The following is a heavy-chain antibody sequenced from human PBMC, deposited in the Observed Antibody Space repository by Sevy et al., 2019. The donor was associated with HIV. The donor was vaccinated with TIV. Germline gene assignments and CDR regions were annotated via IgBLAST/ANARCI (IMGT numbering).Heavy chain of an antibody. Sequence: GESLKSSCKGSGYSFTNYWIAWVRQMPGKGLEWMGIIYPGDSDTRYNPSFQGQVTISADKSMNTAYLQWGSLKASDTAMYYCARRSSGAIWYFDLWGRGTLVTVSS. CDR1: GYSFTNYW. J-gene: IGHJ2*01. CDR2: IYPGDSDT. CDR3: ARRSSGAIWYFDL. D-gene: IGHD3-10*01. V-gene: IGHV5-51*01.